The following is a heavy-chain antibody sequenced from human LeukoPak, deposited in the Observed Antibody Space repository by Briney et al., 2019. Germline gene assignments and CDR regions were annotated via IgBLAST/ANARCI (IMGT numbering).Heavy chain of an antibody. CDR3: ARRPYCSSTSCYGGFDY. J-gene: IGHJ4*02. CDR1: GVPISSSSYY. CDR2: IYYSGST. D-gene: IGHD2-2*01. Sequence: SETLSLTCTVSGVPISSSSYYWGWLRQPPGKGLEWIGSIYYSGSTYYNPSLKSRVTISVDTSKNQFSLKLSSVTAADTAVYYCARRPYCSSTSCYGGFDYWGQGTLVTVSS. V-gene: IGHV4-39*01.